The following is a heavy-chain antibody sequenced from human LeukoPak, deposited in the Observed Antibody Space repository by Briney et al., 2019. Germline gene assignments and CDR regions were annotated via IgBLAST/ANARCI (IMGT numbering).Heavy chain of an antibody. J-gene: IGHJ3*02. CDR3: ARSYDRGAFDI. CDR1: GFTFSSYW. V-gene: IGHV3-7*03. D-gene: IGHD3-9*01. CDR2: IKQDGSEK. Sequence: GGSLRLSCAASGFTFSSYWMSWVRQAPGKGLEWVANIKQDGSEKYYVDSVEGRFTISRDNAKNSLYLQMNSLRAEDTALYHCARSYDRGAFDIWGQGTMVTVSS.